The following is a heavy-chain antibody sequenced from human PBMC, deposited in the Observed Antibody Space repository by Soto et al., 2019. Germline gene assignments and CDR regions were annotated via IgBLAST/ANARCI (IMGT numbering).Heavy chain of an antibody. CDR1: GFIVSSGA. CDR2: ISGSGGST. V-gene: IGHV3-23*01. CDR3: AKPRIAARPPDY. Sequence: GGSLRLCFADCGFIVSSGARIWVSQAPGKGLEWVSAISGSGGSTYYADSVTGRFTISRDNSKNTLYVQRNSLRAENTAVYYCAKPRIAARPPDYCGQGTRATV. D-gene: IGHD6-6*01. J-gene: IGHJ4*02.